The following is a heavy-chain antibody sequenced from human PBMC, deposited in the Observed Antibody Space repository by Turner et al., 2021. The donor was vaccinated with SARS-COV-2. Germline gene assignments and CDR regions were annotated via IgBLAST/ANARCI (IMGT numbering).Heavy chain of an antibody. D-gene: IGHD2-2*01. V-gene: IGHV3-33*01. CDR2: IWFDGSNK. CDR3: ARESTSWMGGMDV. CDR1: GFTFSSYG. J-gene: IGHJ6*02. Sequence: QVQLVESGGGGVQPGRSLRLSWAASGFTFSSYGMHWVRQAPGKGLEWVAVIWFDGSNKYYADSVKGRFTISRDSSKNTLYLQMNSLRAEDTAVYYCARESTSWMGGMDVWGQGTTVTVSS.